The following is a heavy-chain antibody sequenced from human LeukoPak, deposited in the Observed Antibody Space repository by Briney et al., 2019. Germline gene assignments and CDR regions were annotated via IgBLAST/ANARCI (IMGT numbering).Heavy chain of an antibody. CDR3: ARAPPAAGPTDWFDP. CDR2: INHSGST. J-gene: IGHJ5*02. CDR1: GGSFSGYY. D-gene: IGHD6-13*01. Sequence: SETLSLTCAVYGGSFSGYYWSWIPQPPGKGLEWIGEINHSGSTNYNPSLKSRVTISVDTSKNQFSLKLSSVTAADTAVYYCARAPPAAGPTDWFDPWGQGTLVTVSS. V-gene: IGHV4-34*01.